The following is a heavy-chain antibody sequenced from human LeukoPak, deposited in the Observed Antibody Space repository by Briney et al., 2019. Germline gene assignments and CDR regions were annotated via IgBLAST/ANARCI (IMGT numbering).Heavy chain of an antibody. Sequence: PSETLSLTCTLSGDSITSSDHYWVWIRQSPGKGLEWIGSVSHSGDTYYKSSLRSRVTVPLDTSKNEFSLILTSVTAADTAEYYCARHLYYSASAFWYIDLWGRGTLVIVSP. CDR1: GDSITSSDHY. J-gene: IGHJ2*01. CDR2: VSHSGDT. CDR3: ARHLYYSASAFWYIDL. V-gene: IGHV4-39*01. D-gene: IGHD3-10*01.